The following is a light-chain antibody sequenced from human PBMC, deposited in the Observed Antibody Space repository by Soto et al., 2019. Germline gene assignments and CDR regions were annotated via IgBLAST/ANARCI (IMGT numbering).Light chain of an antibody. CDR2: EVY. V-gene: IGLV2-8*01. Sequence: QSALTQPPSASGSPGQSVTISCTGTRDDVGGYNYVSWFQHHPGKAPKLMIYEVYKRPSGVPARFSGSKSGNTASLTVSGLPAGEEAIYYCTSYVTSNVVVFGGGTKLTVL. CDR3: TSYVTSNVVV. CDR1: RDDVGGYNY. J-gene: IGLJ2*01.